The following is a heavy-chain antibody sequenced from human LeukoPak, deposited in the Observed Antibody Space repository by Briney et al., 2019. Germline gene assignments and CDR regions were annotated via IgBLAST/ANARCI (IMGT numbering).Heavy chain of an antibody. CDR1: GFTFSSYA. Sequence: GGSLRLSCAASGFTFSSYAMHWIWQAPGRGLEYLSAISGNGRTSYYASSVRGRFTISRDDSMNTLFLQMGSLRAEDMAVYYCARRFGELLNFMDVWGKGTTVTVSS. CDR2: ISGNGRTS. D-gene: IGHD3-10*01. J-gene: IGHJ6*03. V-gene: IGHV3-64*01. CDR3: ARRFGELLNFMDV.